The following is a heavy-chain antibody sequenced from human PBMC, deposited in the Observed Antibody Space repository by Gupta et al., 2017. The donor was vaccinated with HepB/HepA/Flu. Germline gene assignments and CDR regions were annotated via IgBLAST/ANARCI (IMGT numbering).Heavy chain of an antibody. V-gene: IGHV1-3*01. CDR3: ATVGLLGAGFDI. D-gene: IGHD3-16*01. Sequence: QVQLVQSGAEVKKPGASVKVSCTASGYTFNTHDLHWVRQAPGQRLEWMGRIFAANDNTQYSQKFQGRVTITRDTSATTASMELSSLKSEDTAIYYCATVGLLGAGFDIWGQGTMVTVSS. CDR1: GYTFNTHD. CDR2: IFAANDNT. J-gene: IGHJ3*02.